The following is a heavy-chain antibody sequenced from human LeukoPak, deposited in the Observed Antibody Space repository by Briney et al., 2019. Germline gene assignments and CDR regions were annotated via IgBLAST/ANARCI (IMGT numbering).Heavy chain of an antibody. CDR3: AKDRPNYYGSNGHYYRRDGDY. D-gene: IGHD3-22*01. Sequence: HTGGSLRLSCAASGFTFSIYAMSWVRQAPGKGLQWVSSITSSGDGTYYADSVKGRFTISRDNFENMLYLQMNSLRVEDTAVYFCAKDRPNYYGSNGHYYRRDGDYWGQGTLVTVSS. J-gene: IGHJ4*02. CDR1: GFTFSIYA. V-gene: IGHV3-23*01. CDR2: ITSSGDGT.